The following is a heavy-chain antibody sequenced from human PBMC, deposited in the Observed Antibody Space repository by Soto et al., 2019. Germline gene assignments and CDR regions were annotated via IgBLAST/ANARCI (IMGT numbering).Heavy chain of an antibody. D-gene: IGHD1-1*01. J-gene: IGHJ4*02. CDR2: ISPSGRHS. V-gene: IGHV3-21*01. CDR3: ARVDDSTNWEASDY. Sequence: GGSLRLSCAASGFTFVDYSMNWVRQAPGKGLQWVSSISPSGRHSYYADSVKGRFTIYRDNAKNSVYLQMSSLRGEDTAVYYCARVDDSTNWEASDYWGQGTLVTVSS. CDR1: GFTFVDYS.